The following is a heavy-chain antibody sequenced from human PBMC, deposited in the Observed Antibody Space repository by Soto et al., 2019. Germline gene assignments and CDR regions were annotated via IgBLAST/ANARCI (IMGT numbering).Heavy chain of an antibody. CDR1: GFTFSSYD. Sequence: XXSLRLSCAASGFTFSSYDMHWVLQTPGKGLEWVSGINYSGGSTYYADSVKGRFTISRDNSKNTLYLQMKSLRAEDTAVYYCAKDHSSGYPDYWGQGTLVTVSS. V-gene: IGHV3-23*01. CDR3: AKDHSSGYPDY. CDR2: INYSGGST. D-gene: IGHD3-22*01. J-gene: IGHJ4*02.